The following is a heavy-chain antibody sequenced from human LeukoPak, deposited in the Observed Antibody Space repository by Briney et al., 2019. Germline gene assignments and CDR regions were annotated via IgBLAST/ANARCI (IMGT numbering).Heavy chain of an antibody. J-gene: IGHJ5*02. CDR2: ISSSSSYI. D-gene: IGHD2-15*01. Sequence: GGSLRLSCAASGFTFSSYSMNWVRQAPGKGLEWVSSISSSSSYIYYADSVKGRFTISRDNAKNSLYLQMNSLRSEDTAVYYCAADHGGGGWFDPWGQGTLVTVSS. V-gene: IGHV3-21*04. CDR3: AADHGGGGWFDP. CDR1: GFTFSSYS.